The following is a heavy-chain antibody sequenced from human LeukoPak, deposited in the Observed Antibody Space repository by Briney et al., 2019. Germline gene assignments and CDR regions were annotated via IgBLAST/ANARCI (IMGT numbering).Heavy chain of an antibody. CDR3: ARVGGYDADLFDY. Sequence: SETLSLTCTVSGGSISSGDYYWRWLRQPPGKGLEWIGYIYYSGSTYYNPSLKSRVTISVDTSKNQFSLKLSSVTAADTAVYYCARVGGYDADLFDYWGQGTLVTVSS. V-gene: IGHV4-30-4*08. CDR2: IYYSGST. CDR1: GGSISSGDYY. J-gene: IGHJ4*02. D-gene: IGHD5-12*01.